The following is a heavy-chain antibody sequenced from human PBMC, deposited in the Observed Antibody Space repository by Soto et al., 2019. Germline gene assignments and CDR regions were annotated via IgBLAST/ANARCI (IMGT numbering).Heavy chain of an antibody. D-gene: IGHD3-10*01. V-gene: IGHV4-34*01. Sequence: SETLSLTCAVYGGSFSGYYWSWIRQPPGKGLEWIGEINHSGSTNYNPSLKSRVTISVDTSKNQFSLKLSSVTAADTAVYYCANFGDYFDYWGQGTLVTVSS. CDR2: INHSGST. J-gene: IGHJ4*02. CDR3: ANFGDYFDY. CDR1: GGSFSGYY.